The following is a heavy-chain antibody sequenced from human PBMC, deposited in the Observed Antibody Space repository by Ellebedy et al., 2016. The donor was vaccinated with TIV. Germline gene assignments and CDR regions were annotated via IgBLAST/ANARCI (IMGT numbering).Heavy chain of an antibody. CDR2: ISYDGSNK. CDR1: GFTFSSYG. CDR3: ARGKSEIPPTTQYYYYYYMDV. D-gene: IGHD1-14*01. J-gene: IGHJ6*03. Sequence: GESLKISXAASGFTFSSYGMHWVRQAPGKGLEWVAVISYDGSNKYYADSVKGRFTISRDNSKNTLYLQMNSLRAEDTAVYYCARGKSEIPPTTQYYYYYYMDVWGKGTTVTVSS. V-gene: IGHV3-30*03.